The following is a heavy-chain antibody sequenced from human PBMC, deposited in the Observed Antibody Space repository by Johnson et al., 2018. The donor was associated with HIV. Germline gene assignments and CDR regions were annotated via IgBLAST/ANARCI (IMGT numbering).Heavy chain of an antibody. V-gene: IGHV3-20*04. CDR3: AREGPSERAGFDI. J-gene: IGHJ3*02. CDR2: INWNGGRT. CDR1: GFTFDDYG. Sequence: VQLVESGGGVVRPGGSLRLSCAASGFTFDDYGMSWVRQPPGTGLEWVSGINWNGGRTGYADYVKGRLTISRDNAKNSLYLQMNSLRADDTAVYYCAREGPSERAGFDIWGQGTMVTVSS.